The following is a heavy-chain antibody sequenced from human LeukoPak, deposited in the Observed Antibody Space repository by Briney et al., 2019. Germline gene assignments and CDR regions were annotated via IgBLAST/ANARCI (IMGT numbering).Heavy chain of an antibody. V-gene: IGHV3-7*01. J-gene: IGHJ3*02. Sequence: PGGSLRLSCAASGFTFSTYWMTWVRQAPGKGLEWVANIKPDGSQIYYVDSVKGRFTISRDNAKNSVYLQMNSLRAEDTAVYYCARDGGDSQRAFDIWGQGTMVTVSS. CDR2: IKPDGSQI. CDR3: ARDGGDSQRAFDI. CDR1: GFTFSTYW. D-gene: IGHD2-21*02.